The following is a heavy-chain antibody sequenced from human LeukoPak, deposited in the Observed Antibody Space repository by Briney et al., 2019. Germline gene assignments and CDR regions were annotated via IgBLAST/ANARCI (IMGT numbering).Heavy chain of an antibody. CDR1: GGSISSYY. V-gene: IGHV4-59*08. CDR3: ARRYYYDSSGYYHYFDY. Sequence: SETLSLTCTVSGGSISSYYWSWLRQPPGKGLEWIGYIYYSGSTNYNPSLKSRVTISVDTSKNQFSLKLSSVTAADTAVYYCARRYYYDSSGYYHYFDYWGQGTLVTVSS. CDR2: IYYSGST. J-gene: IGHJ4*02. D-gene: IGHD3-22*01.